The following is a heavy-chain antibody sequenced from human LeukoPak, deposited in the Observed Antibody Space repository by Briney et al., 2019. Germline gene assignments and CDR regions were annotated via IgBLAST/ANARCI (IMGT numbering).Heavy chain of an antibody. Sequence: GGSLRLSCAASGFTFDDYAMHWVRQAPGKGLEWVSLISWDGGSTYYADSVKGRFTISRDNSENTLYLQMNSLRAEDTAVYYCAKYATRETFFGDYWGQGTLIAVSS. J-gene: IGHJ4*02. D-gene: IGHD3-3*01. CDR1: GFTFDDYA. V-gene: IGHV3-43D*03. CDR2: ISWDGGST. CDR3: AKYATRETFFGDY.